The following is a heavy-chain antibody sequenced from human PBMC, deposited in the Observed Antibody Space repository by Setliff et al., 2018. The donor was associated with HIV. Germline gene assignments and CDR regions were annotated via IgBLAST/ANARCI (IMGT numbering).Heavy chain of an antibody. V-gene: IGHV4-39*01. CDR3: ARQPLYFGEPYYFDY. J-gene: IGHJ4*02. Sequence: SETLSLTCAVYNVAISSNSYYWGWIRQPPGKGLEWIGSISQSGTTYYSPPLKNRVTISVDTSRNRFSLKLGSVSASYTANYYCARQPLYFGEPYYFDYWGLGTLVTVSS. D-gene: IGHD3-10*01. CDR1: NVAISSNSYY. CDR2: ISQSGTT.